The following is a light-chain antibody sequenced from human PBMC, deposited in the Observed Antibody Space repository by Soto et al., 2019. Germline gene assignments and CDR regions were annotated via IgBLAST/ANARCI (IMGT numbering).Light chain of an antibody. Sequence: ESVLTQSPGTLSMSPGERATLSCRASQSVSSSYSAWYQQKPGQAPSLLIYGASRRATGIPDRFSGSGSGTDFTLTISRLEPEDFAVYYCQQYGSSPFTFGPGTKVDIK. J-gene: IGKJ3*01. CDR2: GAS. V-gene: IGKV3-20*01. CDR3: QQYGSSPFT. CDR1: QSVSSSY.